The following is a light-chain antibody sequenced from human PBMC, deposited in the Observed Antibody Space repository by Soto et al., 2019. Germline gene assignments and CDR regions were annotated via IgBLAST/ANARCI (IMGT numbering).Light chain of an antibody. CDR3: QQRSNWIT. CDR2: DAT. Sequence: IVLTQSGATLSLSPGERATLSCRASQSVSNYLAWYQQKPGQAPRLLIYDATNRATGITGRFSGSGSGTDFTLTISSLEPEDFAVYYCQQRSNWITFGHGTRLEIK. V-gene: IGKV3-11*01. J-gene: IGKJ5*01. CDR1: QSVSNY.